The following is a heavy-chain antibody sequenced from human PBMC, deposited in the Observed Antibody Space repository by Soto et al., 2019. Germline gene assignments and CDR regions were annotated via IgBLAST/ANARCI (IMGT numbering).Heavy chain of an antibody. Sequence: QITLKESGPTLVKPTQTLTLTCTFSGFSLSSSGVGVGWIRQPPGKALEWLALIYWDDDKRYSPSLKTRLTITKDTSKNQVVLTMTNLDPVDTATYYCAHRRDRPEFDYWGQGTLVTVSS. CDR3: AHRRDRPEFDY. J-gene: IGHJ4*02. CDR2: IYWDDDK. CDR1: GFSLSSSGVG. V-gene: IGHV2-5*02.